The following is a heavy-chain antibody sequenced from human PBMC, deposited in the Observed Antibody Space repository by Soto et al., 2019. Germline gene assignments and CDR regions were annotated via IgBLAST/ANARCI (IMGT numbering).Heavy chain of an antibody. CDR3: ARGSGAAYFDS. D-gene: IGHD1-26*01. V-gene: IGHV4-59*01. CDR2: IYNSVST. CDR1: GGSMSNYY. Sequence: QVQLQESGPGLVKPSETLSLTCSVSGGSMSNYYWSWIRQPPGKGLEWIGYIYNSVSTNYNPSPKSQVTISGDTSKSQFSLKVSSVTAADTAVYYCARGSGAAYFDSWGQGILVTVSS. J-gene: IGHJ4*02.